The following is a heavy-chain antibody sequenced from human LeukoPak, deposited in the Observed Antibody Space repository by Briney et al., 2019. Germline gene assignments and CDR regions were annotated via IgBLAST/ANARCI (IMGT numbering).Heavy chain of an antibody. Sequence: ASVKVSCKASGYTFTDYYMHWVRQAPGQGLEWMGWINPNSGGTNYAQKFQGWVTMTRDTSISTAYMELSSLRSEDTAVYCCAFVTIDYYDTSGKGWFDPWGQGTLVTVSS. CDR1: GYTFTDYY. V-gene: IGHV1-2*04. J-gene: IGHJ5*02. D-gene: IGHD3-22*01. CDR2: INPNSGGT. CDR3: AFVTIDYYDTSGKGWFDP.